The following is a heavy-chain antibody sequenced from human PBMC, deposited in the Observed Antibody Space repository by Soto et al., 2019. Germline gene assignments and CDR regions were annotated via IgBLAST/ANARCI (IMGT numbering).Heavy chain of an antibody. J-gene: IGHJ6*02. CDR3: ASSPVLRYFDWLLYEGHYYYYGMDV. CDR1: GGSISSSSYY. D-gene: IGHD3-9*01. Sequence: SETLSLTCTVSGGSISSSSYYWGWIRQPPGKGLEWIGSIYYSGSTYYNPSLKSRVTISVDTSKNQFSLKLSSVTAADTAVYYCASSPVLRYFDWLLYEGHYYYYGMDVWGQGTTVTVSS. CDR2: IYYSGST. V-gene: IGHV4-39*01.